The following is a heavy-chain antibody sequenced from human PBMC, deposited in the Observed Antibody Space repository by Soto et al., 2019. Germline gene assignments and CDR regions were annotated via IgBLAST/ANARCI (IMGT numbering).Heavy chain of an antibody. D-gene: IGHD3-16*01. Sequence: PGESLKISCEGAGYKLGSAWIGWVRRKPGKGLEWMGIIKPGTSDIRYSPSFRGQVTISADEAANTAFLQWSSLKTSDTAIYYCARQISFVCDSWGQGTLVT. V-gene: IGHV5-51*01. J-gene: IGHJ4*02. CDR1: GYKLGSAW. CDR2: IKPGTSDI. CDR3: ARQISFVCDS.